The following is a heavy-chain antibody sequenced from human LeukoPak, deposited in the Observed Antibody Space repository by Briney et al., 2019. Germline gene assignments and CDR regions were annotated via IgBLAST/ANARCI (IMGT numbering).Heavy chain of an antibody. CDR3: ARGGSGSSPDY. D-gene: IGHD3-10*01. V-gene: IGHV4-39*01. J-gene: IGHJ4*02. CDR1: GGSISSDNYY. Sequence: SETLSLTCTVSGGSISSDNYYWGWIRQPPGKGLEWVGTISDSGSTNYNPSLKSRVTISVDTSKNQFSLKLSSVTAADTAMYYCARGGSGSSPDYRGQGTLVTVSS. CDR2: ISDSGST.